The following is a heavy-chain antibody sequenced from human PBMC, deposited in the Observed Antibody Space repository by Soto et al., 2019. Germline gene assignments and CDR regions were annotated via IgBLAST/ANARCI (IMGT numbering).Heavy chain of an antibody. CDR1: GDSISDYY. CDR3: ARETFARY. Sequence: QVQLQESGPGLVKPSETLSLTCTVSGDSISDYYWTWIRQPPGKGLEWIGFINYSGRTNYKSSLKRRVTISIDTSKNQFSLKLTSVTAADTAIYYCARETFARYWGQGILVTASS. D-gene: IGHD1-20*01. CDR2: INYSGRT. V-gene: IGHV4-59*13. J-gene: IGHJ4*02.